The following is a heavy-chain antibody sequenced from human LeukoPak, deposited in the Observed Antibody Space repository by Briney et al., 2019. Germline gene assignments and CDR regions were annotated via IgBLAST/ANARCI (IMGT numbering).Heavy chain of an antibody. CDR1: GGSISSYY. Sequence: SETLSLTCTVSGGSISSYYWSWVRQPPGKGLEWIGYIYYSGSTNYNPSLKSRVTISVDTSKNQFSLKLSSVTAADTAVYYCASIDYYDSSGSVDYWGQGTLVTVSS. CDR2: IYYSGST. V-gene: IGHV4-59*01. CDR3: ASIDYYDSSGSVDY. J-gene: IGHJ4*02. D-gene: IGHD3-22*01.